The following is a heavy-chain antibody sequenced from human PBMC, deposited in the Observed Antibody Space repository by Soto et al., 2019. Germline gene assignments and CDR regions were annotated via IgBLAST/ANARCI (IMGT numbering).Heavy chain of an antibody. D-gene: IGHD3-9*01. Sequence: SSETLSLTCTVSGGSISSGGYYWSWIRQHPGKGLEWIGYIYYSGSTYYNPSLKSRVTISVDTSKNQFSLKLSSVSAADTAMYFCARLGLTGPPVQYHHYGLDVWGQGATVTVSS. CDR3: ARLGLTGPPVQYHHYGLDV. J-gene: IGHJ6*02. CDR2: IYYSGST. V-gene: IGHV4-31*03. CDR1: GGSISSGGYY.